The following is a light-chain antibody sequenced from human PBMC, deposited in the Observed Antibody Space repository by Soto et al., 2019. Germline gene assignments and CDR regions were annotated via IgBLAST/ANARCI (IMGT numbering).Light chain of an antibody. CDR1: SSDVGGYNY. CDR3: SSYTSISTRVV. J-gene: IGLJ2*01. CDR2: DVS. V-gene: IGLV2-14*01. Sequence: QSALTQPASGSGSPGQSITISCTGTSSDVGGYNYVSWYQQHPGKAPKLMIYDVSNRPSGVSNRFSRSKSVNTASLTISGLQAEDEADYYCSSYTSISTRVVFGGGTKLTVL.